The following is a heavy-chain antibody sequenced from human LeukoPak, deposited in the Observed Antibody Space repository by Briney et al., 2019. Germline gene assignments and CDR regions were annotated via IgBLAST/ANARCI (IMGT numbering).Heavy chain of an antibody. Sequence: ASVKVSCKASGYTFTVYYMHWVRQAPGQGLEWMGWVNPNSGGTNYAQKVQGRVTMTRDTSISTAYMELSRLRSDDTAVYYCARGGVGIVVVPAEDWFDPWGQGTLVTVSS. CDR1: GYTFTVYY. CDR3: ARGGVGIVVVPAEDWFDP. D-gene: IGHD2-2*01. CDR2: VNPNSGGT. J-gene: IGHJ5*02. V-gene: IGHV1-2*02.